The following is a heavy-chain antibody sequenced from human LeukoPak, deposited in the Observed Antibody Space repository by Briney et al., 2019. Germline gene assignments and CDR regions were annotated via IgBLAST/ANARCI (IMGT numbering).Heavy chain of an antibody. CDR1: GFTFSSYG. D-gene: IGHD2-2*01. CDR2: ISYDGSNK. Sequence: PGGSLRLSCAASGFTFSSYGMHWVRQAPGKGLEWVAVISYDGSNKYYADSVKGRFTISRDNSKNTLYLQMNSLRAEDTAVYYCAKDSWPAGMYYFDYWGQGTLVTVSS. V-gene: IGHV3-30*18. J-gene: IGHJ4*02. CDR3: AKDSWPAGMYYFDY.